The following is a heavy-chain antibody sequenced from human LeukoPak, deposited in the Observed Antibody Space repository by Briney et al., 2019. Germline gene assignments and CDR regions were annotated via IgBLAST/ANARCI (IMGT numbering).Heavy chain of an antibody. Sequence: ASVKVSCKASGYTFTSYGISWVRQAPGQGLEWMGWISAYNGNTNYAQKLQGRVTMTTDTSTSTAYMELRSLRSDDTAVYYCARARYDFWTTSMMGATDVWGKGSTVTVSS. V-gene: IGHV1-18*01. CDR1: GYTFTSYG. D-gene: IGHD3-3*01. J-gene: IGHJ6*04. CDR2: ISAYNGNT. CDR3: ARARYDFWTTSMMGATDV.